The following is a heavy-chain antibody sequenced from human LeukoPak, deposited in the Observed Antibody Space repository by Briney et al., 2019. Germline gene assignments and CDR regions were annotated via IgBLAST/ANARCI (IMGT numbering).Heavy chain of an antibody. V-gene: IGHV3-21*04. CDR1: GFTFSSYS. CDR3: ARSTIFGVVIPYDY. CDR2: ISSSSSYI. D-gene: IGHD3-3*01. J-gene: IGHJ4*02. Sequence: PGGSLRLSCAASGFTFSSYSMNWVRQAPGKGLEWVSSISSSSSYIYYADSVKGRFTISRDNAKNSLYLQMNSLRAEDTAVYYCARSTIFGVVIPYDYWGQGTLVTVSS.